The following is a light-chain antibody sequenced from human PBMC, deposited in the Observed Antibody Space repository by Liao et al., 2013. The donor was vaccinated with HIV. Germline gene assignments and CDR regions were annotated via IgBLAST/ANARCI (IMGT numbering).Light chain of an antibody. J-gene: IGLJ2*01. V-gene: IGLV3-1*01. CDR3: QAWDTRADVV. Sequence: SYELTQPPSVSVSPGETASVTCSGDKLGDQYVSWYQQRPGQSPVLVIYQDTKRPSGFPERFSASNSGNTATLTISGTQAMDEADYFCQAWDTRADVVFGGGTKLTVL. CDR1: KLGDQY. CDR2: QDT.